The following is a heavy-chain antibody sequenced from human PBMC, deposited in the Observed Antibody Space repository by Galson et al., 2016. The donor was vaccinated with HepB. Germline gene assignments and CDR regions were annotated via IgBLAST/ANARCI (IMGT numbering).Heavy chain of an antibody. V-gene: IGHV3-7*04. CDR3: ARTRWRCFSPFYFDN. D-gene: IGHD4/OR15-4a*01. CDR2: INDHGSEQ. CDR1: GFTFSNFW. J-gene: IGHJ4*02. Sequence: SLRLSCAASGFTFSNFWMAWVRQAPGKGLEWVANINDHGSEQYYVDSVKGRFTISRDNAKNSVYLQMNSQRDDDTAVYYCARTRWRCFSPFYFDNWGQGTLVAVSS.